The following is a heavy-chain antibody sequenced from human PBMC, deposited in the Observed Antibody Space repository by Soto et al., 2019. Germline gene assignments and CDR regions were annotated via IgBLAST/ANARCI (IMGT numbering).Heavy chain of an antibody. CDR2: ISWNSGSI. Sequence: EVQLVESGGGLVQPGRSLRLSCAASGFTFDDYAMHWVRQAPGKGLEWVSGISWNSGSIGYADSVKGRFTISRDNAKNSLYLQMNSLRAEDTALYYCAKVRGRGAINDAFDIWGQGTMVTVSS. V-gene: IGHV3-9*01. CDR3: AKVRGRGAINDAFDI. D-gene: IGHD3-10*01. CDR1: GFTFDDYA. J-gene: IGHJ3*02.